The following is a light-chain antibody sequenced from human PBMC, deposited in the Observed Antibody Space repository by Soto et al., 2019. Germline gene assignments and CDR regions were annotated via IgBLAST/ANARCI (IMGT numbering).Light chain of an antibody. J-gene: IGLJ1*01. Sequence: TPGQRVTISCSGGSPNIGSYTVNWYQQFPGTAPKLLIYNNNQRPSGVPDRFSGSKSGTSASLAISGLQSEDEADYYCAAWDDSLDGYVFGSGTKVTVL. CDR3: AAWDDSLDGYV. CDR2: NNN. V-gene: IGLV1-44*01. CDR1: SPNIGSYT.